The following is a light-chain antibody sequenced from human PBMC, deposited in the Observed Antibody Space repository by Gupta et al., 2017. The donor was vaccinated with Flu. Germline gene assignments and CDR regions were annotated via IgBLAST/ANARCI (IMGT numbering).Light chain of an antibody. J-gene: IGLJ1*01. Sequence: QSALTQPPSVSGSPGPSVTISCTGTSSDVGNYNRVSWYQQSPGTVPKLIIYEVSNRPSGVPDRVSGSKSGNTASLTISGLQAEDEADYYCTSYTTSSTYVFGTGTKVTVL. CDR1: SSDVGNYNR. CDR2: EVS. V-gene: IGLV2-18*02. CDR3: TSYTTSSTYV.